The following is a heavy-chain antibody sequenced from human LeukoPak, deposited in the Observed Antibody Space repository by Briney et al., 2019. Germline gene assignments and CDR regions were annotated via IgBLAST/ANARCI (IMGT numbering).Heavy chain of an antibody. Sequence: GGSLRLSCAASGLIFGNYPMSWVRHTPGKGLEWVSGISAGGDTTYIADSVKGRSTISRDNSKNTLYLQMNNLRVEDTAVYYCAKDRGYWGQGALVTVSS. CDR2: ISAGGDTT. V-gene: IGHV3-23*01. J-gene: IGHJ4*02. CDR1: GLIFGNYP. CDR3: AKDRGY.